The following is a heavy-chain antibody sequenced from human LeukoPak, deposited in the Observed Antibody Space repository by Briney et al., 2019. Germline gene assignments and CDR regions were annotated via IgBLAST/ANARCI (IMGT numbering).Heavy chain of an antibody. V-gene: IGHV3-30-3*01. J-gene: IGHJ6*02. Sequence: PGGSLRLSCAASGFTFSSYAMHWVRQAPGKGLEWVAVISYDGSNKYYADSVKGRFTISRDNSKNTLYLQMNSLRAEDTAVYYCAREPWADVWGQGTTVTVSS. D-gene: IGHD7-27*01. CDR2: ISYDGSNK. CDR3: AREPWADV. CDR1: GFTFSSYA.